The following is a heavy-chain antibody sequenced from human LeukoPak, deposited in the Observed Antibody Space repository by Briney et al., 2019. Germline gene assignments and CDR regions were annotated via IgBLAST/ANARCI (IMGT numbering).Heavy chain of an antibody. J-gene: IGHJ5*01. CDR1: RFSFGNYA. D-gene: IGHD2-21*01. V-gene: IGHV3-23*01. CDR3: VKDPRDTYGTNWFVS. Sequence: GGSLRLSCVASRFSFGNYAMSSVRHGPGKGLQCVSQISGTGGATWYAGFARDRLTISRDNSKKTLYLQMSGLRVEDTAMYYCVKDPRDTYGTNWFVSWGQGTLLIVSS. CDR2: ISGTGGAT.